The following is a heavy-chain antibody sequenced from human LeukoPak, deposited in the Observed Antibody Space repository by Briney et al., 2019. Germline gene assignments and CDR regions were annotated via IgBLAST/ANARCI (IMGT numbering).Heavy chain of an antibody. D-gene: IGHD4-4*01. J-gene: IGHJ4*02. Sequence: SETLSLTCTVSGDSISNYYWSWIRQPPGKGLEWIGRIYTSGSTNYNPSLKSRVTMSVDTSKNQFSLKLSSVTAADTAVYYCARQDSWLQYYFDYWGQGTLVTVSS. V-gene: IGHV4-4*07. CDR2: IYTSGST. CDR1: GDSISNYY. CDR3: ARQDSWLQYYFDY.